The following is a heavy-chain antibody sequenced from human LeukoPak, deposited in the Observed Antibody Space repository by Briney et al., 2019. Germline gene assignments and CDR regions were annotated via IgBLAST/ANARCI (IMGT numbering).Heavy chain of an antibody. CDR1: GASFNSDDQY. J-gene: IGHJ4*02. D-gene: IGHD3-22*01. Sequence: SSETLSLTCTVSGASFNSDDQYWNWIRQSPGKGLEWIGSIQPSGMLYNNPSLESRVTMSRDTSKNQFSLNLKSVTAADTAVYFCSRGLDSRKLGYWGQGILVTVSS. CDR2: IQPSGML. CDR3: SRGLDSRKLGY. V-gene: IGHV4-31*03.